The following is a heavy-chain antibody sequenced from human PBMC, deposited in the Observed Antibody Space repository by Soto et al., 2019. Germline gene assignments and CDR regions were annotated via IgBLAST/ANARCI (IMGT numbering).Heavy chain of an antibody. V-gene: IGHV3-23*01. CDR2: ISGSGGST. CDR3: ATGQGIFGVVTHLVGVRETSC. D-gene: IGHD3-3*01. CDR1: GFTFSSYA. J-gene: IGHJ4*02. Sequence: GGSLRLSCAASGFTFSSYAMSWVRQAPGKGLEWDSAISGSGGSTYYADSVKGRFTISRDNSKNTLYLQMNSLRAEDTAVYYCATGQGIFGVVTHLVGVRETSCWGQGT.